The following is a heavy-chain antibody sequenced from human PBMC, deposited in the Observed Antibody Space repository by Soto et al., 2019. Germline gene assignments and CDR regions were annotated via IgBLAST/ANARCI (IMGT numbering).Heavy chain of an antibody. J-gene: IGHJ6*02. CDR1: GFTFSSYG. Sequence: QVQLVESGGGVVQPGRSLRLSCAASGFTFSSYGMHWVRQAPGKGLEWVAVISYDGSNKYYADSVKGRFTISRDNSKNKLYLEMNSLRAEDTAVYYCAKDVGRPSWHGMDVWGQGTTVTVSS. CDR2: ISYDGSNK. D-gene: IGHD6-6*01. CDR3: AKDVGRPSWHGMDV. V-gene: IGHV3-30*18.